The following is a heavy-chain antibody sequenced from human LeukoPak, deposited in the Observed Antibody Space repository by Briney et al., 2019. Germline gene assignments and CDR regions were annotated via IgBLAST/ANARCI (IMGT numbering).Heavy chain of an antibody. D-gene: IGHD4-23*01. CDR1: GYIFTDYY. J-gene: IGHJ3*02. CDR2: FNPASGGT. V-gene: IGHV1-2*02. CDR3: ARGLYYGRNQRAHDAFDI. Sequence: WASVKVSCKASGYIFTDYYMHWVRQAPGQGLEWMGWFNPASGGTKYAQKFQGRVTMTRDTSINTAYMEQSSLGLDDTAVYYCARGLYYGRNQRAHDAFDIWGQGTLVTVSS.